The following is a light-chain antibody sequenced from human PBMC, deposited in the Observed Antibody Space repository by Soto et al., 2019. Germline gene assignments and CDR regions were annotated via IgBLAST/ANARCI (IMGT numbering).Light chain of an antibody. V-gene: IGLV1-40*01. Sequence: QSVLTQPPSVSGSPGKRVTISCTGSSSKIGAGYDVHWYQQLPGTAPKLLIYGNSNRPSGVPDRFSGSKSGTSASLAITGLQAEDEADYSCQSYDSSLSGYYVFCPGTKLTVL. J-gene: IGLJ1*01. CDR2: GNS. CDR3: QSYDSSLSGYYV. CDR1: SSKIGAGYD.